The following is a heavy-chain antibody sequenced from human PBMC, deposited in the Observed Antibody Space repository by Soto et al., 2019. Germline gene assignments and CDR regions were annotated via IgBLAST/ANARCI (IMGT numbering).Heavy chain of an antibody. CDR1: GFTFSSYA. J-gene: IGHJ5*02. Sequence: PGGSLRLSCAACGFTFSSYAMSWVRPAPGNVLEWVSAMSGSGGSTYYADSVKGRFTSSIDNSKNTLYLQMNSLRAEDTAVYYCAKPGGLLSHRRAVACYDPWGKGTL. CDR2: MSGSGGST. V-gene: IGHV3-23*01. D-gene: IGHD2-21*01. CDR3: AKPGGLLSHRRAVACYDP.